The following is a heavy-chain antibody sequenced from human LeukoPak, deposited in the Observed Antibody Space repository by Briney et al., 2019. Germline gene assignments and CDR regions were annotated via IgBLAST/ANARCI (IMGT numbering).Heavy chain of an antibody. D-gene: IGHD3-10*01. V-gene: IGHV3-30*18. Sequence: GGSLRLSCAASGFTFSTHGMHWVRQAPGKGLEWVAGISYDGSNKYYADSVKGRFTISRDNSKNTLYLQMNSLRAEDTAVYYCAKASGTALVRGALFDYWGQGTLVTVSS. CDR1: GFTFSTHG. CDR3: AKASGTALVRGALFDY. CDR2: ISYDGSNK. J-gene: IGHJ4*02.